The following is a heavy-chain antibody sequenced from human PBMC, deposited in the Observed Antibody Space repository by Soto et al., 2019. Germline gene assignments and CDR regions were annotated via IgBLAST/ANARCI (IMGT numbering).Heavy chain of an antibody. CDR2: IGTAGNT. D-gene: IGHD3-22*01. Sequence: PRGSLLLACSSSVFTFSIYDMHWVRQGPGKGLEWVSAIGTAGNTNYAGSVKGRFTISRENAKNYLYLQMNSLRAGDTAIYFCARAIGPTLFDYWGQGTLVTVS. J-gene: IGHJ4*02. CDR1: VFTFSIYD. CDR3: ARAIGPTLFDY. V-gene: IGHV3-13*04.